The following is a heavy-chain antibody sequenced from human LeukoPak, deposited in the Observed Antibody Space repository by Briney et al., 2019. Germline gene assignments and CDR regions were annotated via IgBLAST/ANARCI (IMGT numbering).Heavy chain of an antibody. V-gene: IGHV4-39*02. CDR3: AREYSSGWSWVDY. Sequence: PSETLSLTCSVSGARVTGTVCYWGWIRQAPGRGLEWIGEMYYSGTAYYNPSLRSRVSISADSSKNQFTLKLTSVAAADTSTYYCAREYSSGWSWVDYWGQGTLVTVSS. CDR1: GARVTGTVCY. D-gene: IGHD6-19*01. J-gene: IGHJ4*02. CDR2: MYYSGTA.